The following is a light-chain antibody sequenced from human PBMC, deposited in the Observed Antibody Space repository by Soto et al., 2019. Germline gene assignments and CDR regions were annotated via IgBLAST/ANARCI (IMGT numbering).Light chain of an antibody. Sequence: DIQMTQSPSSLSASVGDRVTITCQASQDISNYLNWYQQKLGKAPKLLIYAASNLETGVPSRFSGSGSGTDFTLTISSLQPEDVATYYCQNYNSAPLTFGGGTKVEIK. V-gene: IGKV1-33*01. CDR2: AAS. CDR3: QNYNSAPLT. J-gene: IGKJ4*01. CDR1: QDISNY.